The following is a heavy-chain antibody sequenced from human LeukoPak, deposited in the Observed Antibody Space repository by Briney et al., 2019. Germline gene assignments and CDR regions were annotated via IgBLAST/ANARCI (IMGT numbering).Heavy chain of an antibody. CDR1: GFMFSSYA. J-gene: IGHJ2*01. CDR3: AKDRTVGASYWYFDL. Sequence: PGGSLRLSCAASGFMFSSYAMSWVRQAPGKGLEWVSAISGSGGSTYYADSVKGRFTISRDSSKNTLFLHMNTLRAEDTAIYYCAKDRTVGASYWYFDLWGRGTLVTVSS. D-gene: IGHD1-26*01. CDR2: ISGSGGST. V-gene: IGHV3-23*01.